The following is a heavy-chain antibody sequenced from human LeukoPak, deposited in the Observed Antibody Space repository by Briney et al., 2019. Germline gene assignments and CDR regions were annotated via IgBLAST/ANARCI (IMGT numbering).Heavy chain of an antibody. CDR2: INHSGST. Sequence: SETLSLTCAVYGGSFSGYYWSWIRQPPGKGLEWIGEINHSGSTNYNPSLKSRVTISVDTSKNQFSLKLSSVTAADTALYYCARAPSRWYPSPFDYWGQGTLVTVSS. CDR3: ARAPSRWYPSPFDY. CDR1: GGSFSGYY. V-gene: IGHV4-34*01. D-gene: IGHD6-13*01. J-gene: IGHJ4*02.